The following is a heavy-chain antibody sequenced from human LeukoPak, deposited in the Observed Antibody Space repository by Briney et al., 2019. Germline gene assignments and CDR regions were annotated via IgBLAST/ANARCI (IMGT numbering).Heavy chain of an antibody. CDR1: GGTFSSYT. J-gene: IGHJ3*02. V-gene: IGHV1-69*04. D-gene: IGHD3-10*01. CDR3: ARDRGDDAFDI. Sequence: SVKVSCKASGGTFSSYTISCVRQAPGQGLEWMGRITPILGIANYAQKFQGRVTITADKSTSTAYMELSSLRSEDTAVYYCARDRGDDAFDIWGQGTMVTVSS. CDR2: ITPILGIA.